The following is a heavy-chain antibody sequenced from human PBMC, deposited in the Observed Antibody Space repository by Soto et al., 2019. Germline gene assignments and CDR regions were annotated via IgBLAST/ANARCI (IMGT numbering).Heavy chain of an antibody. CDR2: INAGNGDT. CDR3: ARAISGYVT. D-gene: IGHD5-12*01. CDR1: GISYSTYV. V-gene: IGHV1-3*01. J-gene: IGHJ4*02. Sequence: VQLVQSGAEVKKPGASVRISCTASGISYSTYVIHWVRQAPGQGLEWMGWINAGNGDTRYSQRFQGRVTLTRDTSATTTYTDLSSLRSEDTSIYYCARAISGYVTWGQGTLVSVSS.